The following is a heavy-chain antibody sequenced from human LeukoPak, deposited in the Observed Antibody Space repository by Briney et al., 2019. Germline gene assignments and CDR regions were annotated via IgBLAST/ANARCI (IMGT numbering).Heavy chain of an antibody. J-gene: IGHJ4*02. CDR1: GFTFSDYY. CDR2: ISSSGSSK. V-gene: IGHV3-11*01. Sequence: GGSLRLPCAASGFTFSDYYMSWIRQAPGKGLEWVSYISSSGSSKYYADSVKGRFTISRDNAKNSLYLQMNSLRAEDTAVYYCASPDYYDSSGYHDYWGQGTLVTVSS. D-gene: IGHD3-22*01. CDR3: ASPDYYDSSGYHDY.